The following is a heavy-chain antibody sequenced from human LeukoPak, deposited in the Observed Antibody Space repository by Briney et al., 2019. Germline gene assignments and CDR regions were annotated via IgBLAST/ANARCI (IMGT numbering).Heavy chain of an antibody. V-gene: IGHV1-69*01. Sequence: GSSVKVSCKASGGTFSSYAISWVRQAPGQGLEWMGGIIPIFGTANYAQKFQGRVTITADESTSTAYMELSSLRSEDTAVYYCARSGRISFSSDAFDIWGQGTMVTVSS. CDR3: ARSGRISFSSDAFDI. CDR2: IIPIFGTA. J-gene: IGHJ3*02. D-gene: IGHD3-3*02. CDR1: GGTFSSYA.